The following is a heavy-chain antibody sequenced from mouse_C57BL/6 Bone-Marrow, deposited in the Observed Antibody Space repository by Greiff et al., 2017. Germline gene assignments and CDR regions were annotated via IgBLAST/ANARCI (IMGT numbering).Heavy chain of an antibody. Sequence: DVQLVESGGGLVQPGGSLSLSCAASGFTFTDYYMSWVRQPSGKALEWLGFIRNKANGYTTEYSASVKGRFTISRDNSQSILYLQMNALRAEDSATDYGARYSLPGFAYWGQGTLVTVSA. CDR3: ARYSLPGFAY. CDR1: GFTFTDYY. J-gene: IGHJ3*01. V-gene: IGHV7-3*01. CDR2: IRNKANGYTT. D-gene: IGHD5-5*01.